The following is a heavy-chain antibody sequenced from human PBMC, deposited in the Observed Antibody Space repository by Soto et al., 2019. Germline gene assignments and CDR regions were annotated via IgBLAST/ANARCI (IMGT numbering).Heavy chain of an antibody. Sequence: GGSLRLSCAASGFTVSSNYMTWVRQAPGKGLEWVSVISSGGSTYYADSVKGRFTISRDNSRNTLYLQMNSLRAEDTAVYYCARVERGNYFDYWGQGTLVT. D-gene: IGHD3-10*01. J-gene: IGHJ4*02. V-gene: IGHV3-53*01. CDR3: ARVERGNYFDY. CDR2: ISSGGST. CDR1: GFTVSSNY.